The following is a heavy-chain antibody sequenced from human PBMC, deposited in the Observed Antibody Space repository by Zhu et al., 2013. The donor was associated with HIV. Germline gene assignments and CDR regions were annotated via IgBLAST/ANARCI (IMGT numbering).Heavy chain of an antibody. CDR3: ARDVGPHSSSWDNWFDP. CDR2: ISDSGGST. Sequence: EVQLLESGGGLVQPGGSLRLSCAASGFTFSSYAMSWVRQAPGKGLEWVSAISDSGGSTNHADSVKGRFTISRDNAKNSLYLQMNSLRAEDTALYHCARDVGPHSSSWDNWFDPWGQGTLVTVSS. D-gene: IGHD6-13*01. J-gene: IGHJ5*02. CDR1: GFTFSSYA. V-gene: IGHV3-23*01.